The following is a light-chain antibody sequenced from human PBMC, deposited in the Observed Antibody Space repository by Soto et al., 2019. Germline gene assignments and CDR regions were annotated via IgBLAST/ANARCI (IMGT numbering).Light chain of an antibody. Sequence: QSVLTQPPSVSAAPGQKVTISCSGSSSNIGNNYVSWYQQLPGTAPKLLIYGNSNRPSGVPDRFSGSKSGTSASLAITGLQAEDEADYYCQSYDSSLSGLVVFGGGTQLTVL. CDR3: QSYDSSLSGLVV. V-gene: IGLV1-40*01. CDR1: SSNIGNNY. CDR2: GNS. J-gene: IGLJ2*01.